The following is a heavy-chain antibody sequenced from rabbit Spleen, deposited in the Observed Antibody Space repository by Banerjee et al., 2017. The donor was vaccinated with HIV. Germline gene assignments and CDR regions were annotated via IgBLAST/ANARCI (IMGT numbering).Heavy chain of an antibody. J-gene: IGHJ2*01. D-gene: IGHD1-1*01. V-gene: IGHV1S45*01. CDR1: GFSFSSNW. CDR3: ARNYVNDFDP. CDR2: IDTNDGDT. Sequence: LEESGGGLVKPGGTLTLTCTVSGFSFSSNWICWVRQAPGKGLEWIACIDTNDGDTDYANWPKGRFTISKTSSTTVTLRMTSLTAADTATYFCARNYVNDFDPWGPGTLVTVS.